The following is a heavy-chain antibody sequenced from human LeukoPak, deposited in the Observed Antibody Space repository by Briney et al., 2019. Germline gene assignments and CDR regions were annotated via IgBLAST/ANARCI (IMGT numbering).Heavy chain of an antibody. CDR3: ARVGRELLAPFDS. D-gene: IGHD1-26*01. Sequence: SETLSLTCTVSGDSINTYYWSWIRQPPGKGLEWIGYIFYSGSTNYNPSLKSRVTFSVGTSKNQFSLKLSSVTAADTAVYYCARVGRELLAPFDSWGQGALVTVSS. V-gene: IGHV4-59*01. J-gene: IGHJ4*02. CDR1: GDSINTYY. CDR2: IFYSGST.